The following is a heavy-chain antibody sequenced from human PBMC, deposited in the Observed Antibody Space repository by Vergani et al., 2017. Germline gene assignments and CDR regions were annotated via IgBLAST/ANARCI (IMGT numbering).Heavy chain of an antibody. D-gene: IGHD3-22*01. CDR2: IIPILGIA. V-gene: IGHV1-69*08. CDR1: GGTFSSYT. Sequence: QVQLVQSGAEVKKPGSSVKVSCKASGGTFSSYTISWVRQAPGQGLEWMGRIIPILGIANYTQKFQGRVTITADKSTSTAYMELSSLRSEDTAVYYCARDRGDXYYDSSGITDAFDIWGQGTMVTVSS. CDR3: ARDRGDXYYDSSGITDAFDI. J-gene: IGHJ3*02.